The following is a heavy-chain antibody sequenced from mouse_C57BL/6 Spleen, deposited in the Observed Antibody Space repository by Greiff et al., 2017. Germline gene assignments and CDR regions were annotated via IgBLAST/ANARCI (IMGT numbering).Heavy chain of an antibody. CDR2: ISYDGSN. Sequence: DVKLVESGPGLVKPSQSLSLTCSVTGYSITSGYYWNWIRQFPGNKLEWMGYISYDGSNNYNPSLKNRISITRDTSKNQFFLKLNSVTTEDTATYYCARDSNYFDYWGQGTTLTVSS. V-gene: IGHV3-6*01. D-gene: IGHD1-1*01. CDR1: GYSITSGYY. J-gene: IGHJ2*01. CDR3: ARDSNYFDY.